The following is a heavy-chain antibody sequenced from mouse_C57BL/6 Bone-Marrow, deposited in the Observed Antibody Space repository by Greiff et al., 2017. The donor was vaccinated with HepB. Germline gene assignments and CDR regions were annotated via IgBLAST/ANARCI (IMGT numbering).Heavy chain of an antibody. J-gene: IGHJ1*03. V-gene: IGHV1-26*01. CDR1: GYTFTDYY. CDR3: ARRSYGDGYYVWYFDV. D-gene: IGHD2-3*01. Sequence: EVQLQQSGPELVKPGASVKISCKASGYTFTDYYMNWVKQSHGKSLEWIGDINPNNGGTSYNQKFKGKATLTVDKSSSTAYMELRSLTSEDSAVYYCARRSYGDGYYVWYFDVWGTGTTVTVSS. CDR2: INPNNGGT.